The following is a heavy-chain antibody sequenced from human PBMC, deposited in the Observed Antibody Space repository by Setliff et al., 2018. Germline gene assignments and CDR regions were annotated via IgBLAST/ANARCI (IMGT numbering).Heavy chain of an antibody. CDR3: ARSLGSGSYYNSRPFYSDY. CDR2: IDPSGNT. V-gene: IGHV4-61*09. J-gene: IGHJ4*02. CDR1: GGSISGSSNY. D-gene: IGHD3-10*01. Sequence: SETLSLTCTVSGGSISGSSNYWGWIRQPTGKRLEWIGHIDPSGNTNYHPSLKSRVTISGDTSKSQFSLKLTSVTAADTAVYFCARSLGSGSYYNSRPFYSDYWGQGTLVTVSS.